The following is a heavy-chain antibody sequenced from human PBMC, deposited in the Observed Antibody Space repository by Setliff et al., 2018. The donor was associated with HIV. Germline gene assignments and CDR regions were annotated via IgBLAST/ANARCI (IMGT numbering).Heavy chain of an antibody. CDR2: IYPGDSDT. D-gene: IGHD2-15*01. J-gene: IGHJ6*02. Sequence: RGESLKISCKGSGYSFSSYWIGWVRQMPGKGLEWMGIIYPGDSDTRYSPSFQGQVTISADKSISTAYLQCSSLKASDTAMYYCARLGGICSGGSCTALAYTMDVWGQGTTFTVSS. V-gene: IGHV5-51*01. CDR3: ARLGGICSGGSCTALAYTMDV. CDR1: GYSFSSYW.